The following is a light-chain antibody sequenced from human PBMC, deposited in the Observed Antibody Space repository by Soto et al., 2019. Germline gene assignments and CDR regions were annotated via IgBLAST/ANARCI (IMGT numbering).Light chain of an antibody. CDR2: DAS. J-gene: IGKJ5*01. Sequence: EIVLTQSPDTLSLSPGEGATLSCRARQSVRSERLAWYQQKRGQAPTLLIFDASSRASGTPQRFSGSGSGTDFTLTISRLEPEDFAVYYCQEYDGAPPITFGLGTRLEIK. CDR1: QSVRSER. V-gene: IGKV3-20*01. CDR3: QEYDGAPPIT.